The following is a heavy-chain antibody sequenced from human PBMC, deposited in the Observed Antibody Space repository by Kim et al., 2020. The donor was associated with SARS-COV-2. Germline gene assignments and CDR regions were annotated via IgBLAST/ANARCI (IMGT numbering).Heavy chain of an antibody. D-gene: IGHD5-12*01. Sequence: ASVKVSCKASGYTFTSYDINWVRQATGQGLEWMGWMNPNSGNTGYARKFRGRVTMTRNTSISTAYMELGNLRSDDTAVYYCARNLRDGYNYDNWFDPLGQGTLVTVSS. J-gene: IGHJ5*02. CDR1: GYTFTSYD. V-gene: IGHV1-8*01. CDR2: MNPNSGNT. CDR3: ARNLRDGYNYDNWFDP.